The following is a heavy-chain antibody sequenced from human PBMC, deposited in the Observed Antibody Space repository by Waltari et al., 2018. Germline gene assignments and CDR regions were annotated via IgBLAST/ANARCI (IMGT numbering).Heavy chain of an antibody. CDR1: GYTFTDYY. J-gene: IGHJ4*02. V-gene: IGHV1-69-2*01. Sequence: EVQLVQSGAEVKKPGATVKISCKASGYTFTDYYMHWVQQAPGKGLEWMGRVDPEDGETIYAEKFQGRVTITADTSTDTAHMELSSLRSEDTAVYYCATDLGREATKEVVYWGQGTLVTVSS. CDR3: ATDLGREATKEVVY. CDR2: VDPEDGET. D-gene: IGHD5-12*01.